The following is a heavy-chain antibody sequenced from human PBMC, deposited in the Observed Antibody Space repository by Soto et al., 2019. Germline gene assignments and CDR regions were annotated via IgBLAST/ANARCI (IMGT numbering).Heavy chain of an antibody. CDR3: ATDYYDSTGYWGAFDI. D-gene: IGHD3-22*01. CDR2: IIPIFGTA. V-gene: IGHV1-69*06. Sequence: GDSVKVSCKASGGTLSSYAISWVRQAPGQGLEWMGGIIPIFGTANYAQKFQGRVTITADKSTSTAYMELSSLRSEDTAVYYCATDYYDSTGYWGAFDIWGQGTMVTVSS. J-gene: IGHJ3*02. CDR1: GGTLSSYA.